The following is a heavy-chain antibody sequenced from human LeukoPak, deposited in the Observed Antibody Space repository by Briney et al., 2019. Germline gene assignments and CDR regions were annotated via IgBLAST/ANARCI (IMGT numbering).Heavy chain of an antibody. Sequence: PGGSLRLSCAASGFTVSSNYMSWVRQAPGKGLEWVSVIYSGGSTYYADSVKGRFTISRDNSKNTLYLQMNSLRAEDTAVYYCAREGGGTKYHFDYWGQGTLVTVSS. D-gene: IGHD2-8*01. CDR1: GFTVSSNY. CDR2: IYSGGST. J-gene: IGHJ4*02. V-gene: IGHV3-66*02. CDR3: AREGGGTKYHFDY.